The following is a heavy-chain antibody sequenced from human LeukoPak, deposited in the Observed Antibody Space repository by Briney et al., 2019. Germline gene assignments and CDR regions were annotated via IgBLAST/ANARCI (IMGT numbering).Heavy chain of an antibody. J-gene: IGHJ4*02. CDR3: AGAGTMVRGVIED. D-gene: IGHD3-10*01. V-gene: IGHV4-30-4*08. CDR2: IYYSGST. CDR1: GGSISSGDYY. Sequence: PSETLSLTCTVSGGSISSGDYYWSWIRQPPGKGLEWIGYIYYSGSTYYNPSLKSRVTISVDTSKNQFSLKLSSVTAADTAVYYCAGAGTMVRGVIEDWGQGTLVTVSS.